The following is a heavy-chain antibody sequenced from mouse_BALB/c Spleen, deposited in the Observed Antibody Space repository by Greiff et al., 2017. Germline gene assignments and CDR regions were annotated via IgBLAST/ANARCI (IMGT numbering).Heavy chain of an antibody. D-gene: IGHD4-1*01. CDR3: TRSGGNWDAMDY. J-gene: IGHJ4*01. V-gene: IGHV1S81*02. CDR1: GYTFTSYY. CDR2: INPSNGGT. Sequence: QVQLKESGAELVKPGASVKLSCKASGYTFTSYYMYWVKQRPGQGLEWIGEINPSNGGTNFNEKFKSKATLTVDKSSSTAYMQLSSLTSEDSAVYYCTRSGGNWDAMDYWGQGTSVTVSA.